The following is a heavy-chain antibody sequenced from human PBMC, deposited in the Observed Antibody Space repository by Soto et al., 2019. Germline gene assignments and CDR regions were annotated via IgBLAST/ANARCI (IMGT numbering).Heavy chain of an antibody. J-gene: IGHJ6*02. CDR2: IIPIFCTA. Sequence: SVKVYCKASGGTFSSYAISWVRQAPGQVLEWMGGIIPIFCTANYAQKFPGRVTITADKSTSTAYMELSSLRSEDTAVYYCASDQTGLGYCSSTSCYGRMDVWGQGTTVTVSS. V-gene: IGHV1-69*06. D-gene: IGHD2-2*01. CDR3: ASDQTGLGYCSSTSCYGRMDV. CDR1: GGTFSSYA.